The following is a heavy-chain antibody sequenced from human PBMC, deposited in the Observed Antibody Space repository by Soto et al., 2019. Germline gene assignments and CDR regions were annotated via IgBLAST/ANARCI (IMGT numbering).Heavy chain of an antibody. CDR3: ARVPWQWLGGYAFDI. D-gene: IGHD6-19*01. Sequence: ETLSLTCTVSGGSINCYYWSWIRQPPGKGLERIGYIYYSGSTNYNPSLKSRATISVDTSKNQFTLKLSSVTAADTAVYYCARVPWQWLGGYAFDIWGQGTMVTVSS. CDR2: IYYSGST. CDR1: GGSINCYY. J-gene: IGHJ3*02. V-gene: IGHV4-59*01.